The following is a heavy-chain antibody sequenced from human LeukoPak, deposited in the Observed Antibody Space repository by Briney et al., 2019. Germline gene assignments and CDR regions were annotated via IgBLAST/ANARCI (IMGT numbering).Heavy chain of an antibody. CDR1: GFTFTRYW. Sequence: PGGSLRLSCAASGFTFTRYWMNWVRXAPGKGLEWVANIKPDGSEKYYVDSVKGRFTISRDNTKNSLYLQMNNLRPEDTAVYYCARESFEYWAQGALVTVSS. CDR2: IKPDGSEK. V-gene: IGHV3-7*04. J-gene: IGHJ4*02. CDR3: ARESFEY.